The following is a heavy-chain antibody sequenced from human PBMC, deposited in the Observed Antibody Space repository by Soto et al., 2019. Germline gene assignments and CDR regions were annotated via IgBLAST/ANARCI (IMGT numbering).Heavy chain of an antibody. V-gene: IGHV4-4*02. D-gene: IGHD3-10*01. CDR1: SGSISSSNW. J-gene: IGHJ6*03. CDR2: IYHSGST. Sequence: QVQLQESGPGLVKPSGTLSLTCAVSSGSISSSNWWSWVRQPPGKGLEWIGEIYHSGSTNYNPSLKSRGTISVDKSKSQCSLKLSSVTAADTAVYYCSRFDLSGYMDVWGKGTTVTVSS. CDR3: SRFDLSGYMDV.